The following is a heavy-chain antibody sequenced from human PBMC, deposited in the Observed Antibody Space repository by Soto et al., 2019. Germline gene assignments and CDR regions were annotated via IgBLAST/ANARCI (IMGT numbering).Heavy chain of an antibody. Sequence: GSLRLSCAASGFTFSNAWMSWVRQAPGKGLEWVAVISYDGSNKYYADSVKGRFTISRDNSKNTLYLQMNSLRAEDTAVYYCARATYLEWLYFDYWGQGTLVTVSS. CDR3: ARATYLEWLYFDY. J-gene: IGHJ4*02. V-gene: IGHV3-30-3*01. CDR2: ISYDGSNK. CDR1: GFTFSNAW. D-gene: IGHD3-3*01.